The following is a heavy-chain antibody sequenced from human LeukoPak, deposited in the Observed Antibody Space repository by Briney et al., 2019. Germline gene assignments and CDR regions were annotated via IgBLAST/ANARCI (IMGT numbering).Heavy chain of an antibody. CDR3: AKGATQWELDYYYYGMDV. D-gene: IGHD1-26*01. J-gene: IGHJ6*02. CDR2: ISGSGGST. CDR1: GFTFSSYA. V-gene: IGHV3-23*01. Sequence: GGSLRLSCAASGFTFSSYAMSWVRQAPGKGLEWVSAISGSGGSTYYADSVKGRFTISRDNSKNTLYLQMNSLRAEDTAVYYCAKGATQWELDYYYYGMDVWGQGTTVTVS.